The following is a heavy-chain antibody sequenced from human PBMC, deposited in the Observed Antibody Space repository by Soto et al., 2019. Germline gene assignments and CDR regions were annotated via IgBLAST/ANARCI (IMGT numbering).Heavy chain of an antibody. CDR3: ARAFKRYSSGWSAAFDI. D-gene: IGHD6-19*01. V-gene: IGHV1-18*04. CDR2: ISAYNGNT. CDR1: GYTFTSYG. J-gene: IGHJ3*02. Sequence: QVQLVQSGAEVKKPVASVKVSCKASGYTFTSYGISWVRQAPGQGLEGMGCISAYNGNTNYAQKLQGRVTMTTDTSTITAYMDLTSLESDDTAGYYCARAFKRYSSGWSAAFDIWGQGTMVTVSS.